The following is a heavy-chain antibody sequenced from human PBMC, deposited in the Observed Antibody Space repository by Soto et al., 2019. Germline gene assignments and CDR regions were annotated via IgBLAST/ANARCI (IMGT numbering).Heavy chain of an antibody. CDR3: AKQPSDGNDHLDY. V-gene: IGHV3-30*18. D-gene: IGHD1-1*01. CDR1: GFSFSRYG. CDR2: TSYDGTDE. Sequence: QVQLVESGGGVVQRGSSLRLSCAASGFSFSRYGMHWVRQAPGKGMELVAMTSYDGTDEYSADSVKGRITISRDNSKNAVYLQMNSLRAEDTAVFYCAKQPSDGNDHLDYWGQGTPVTVSS. J-gene: IGHJ4*02.